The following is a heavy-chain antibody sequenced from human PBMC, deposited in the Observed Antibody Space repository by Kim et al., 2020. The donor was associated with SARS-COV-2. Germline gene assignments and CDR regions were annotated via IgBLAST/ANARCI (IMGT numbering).Heavy chain of an antibody. J-gene: IGHJ5*02. Sequence: YSNPSLKSRVTISVDTSKNQFSLKLSSVTAADTAVYYCARLTGGSGRFDPWGQGTLVTVSS. V-gene: IGHV4-39*01. CDR3: ARLTGGSGRFDP. D-gene: IGHD3-10*01.